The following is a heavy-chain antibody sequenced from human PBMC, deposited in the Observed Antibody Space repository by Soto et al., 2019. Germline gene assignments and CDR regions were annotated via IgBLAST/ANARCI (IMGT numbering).Heavy chain of an antibody. D-gene: IGHD5-12*01. CDR2: INSDGSST. CDR3: AKGYSGYDYAY. Sequence: GGSLRLSCAASGFTFSSYWMHWVRQAPGKGLVWVSRINSDGSSTRYADSVKGRFTISRDNAKSTVYLQMNSLRVEDTAVYFCAKGYSGYDYAYWGQGSLVTVSS. CDR1: GFTFSSYW. J-gene: IGHJ4*02. V-gene: IGHV3-74*01.